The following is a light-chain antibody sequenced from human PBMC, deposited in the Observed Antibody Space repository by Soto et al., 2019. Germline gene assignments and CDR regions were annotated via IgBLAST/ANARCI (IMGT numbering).Light chain of an antibody. CDR3: SSYTSSKTYV. J-gene: IGLJ1*01. CDR1: SSDVGAYNF. Sequence: QSALTQPASVSGSPGQSITISCTGTSSDVGAYNFVSWYQQHPGKAPKLMIYDVTNRPSGVSNRFSGSKSGNTASLTISGLQTDDETDYYCSSYTSSKTYVFGTGTKVTVL. V-gene: IGLV2-14*01. CDR2: DVT.